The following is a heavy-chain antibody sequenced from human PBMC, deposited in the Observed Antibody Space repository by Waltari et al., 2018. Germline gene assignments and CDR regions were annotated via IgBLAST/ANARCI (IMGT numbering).Heavy chain of an antibody. J-gene: IGHJ4*02. Sequence: EVQVLESGGGLVQPGGSLRLSCAASGFTFSNNAMTWVRQAPGKGLEWVSSINYSGGSTYYADSVKGRFTISRDNSKNTLYLQMNSLRAEDTALYYCARYMYYFDFWGQGTLVTVSS. CDR2: INYSGGST. V-gene: IGHV3-23*01. CDR1: GFTFSNNA. CDR3: ARYMYYFDF. D-gene: IGHD5-18*01.